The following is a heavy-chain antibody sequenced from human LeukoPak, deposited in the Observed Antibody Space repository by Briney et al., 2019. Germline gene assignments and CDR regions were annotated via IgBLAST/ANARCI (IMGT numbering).Heavy chain of an antibody. V-gene: IGHV3-53*01. Sequence: PGGSLRLSCAASGFTVSSNYMSWVRQAPGKGLEWVSVIYSGGSTYYADSVKGRFAVSRDNSKNTLYLQMNSLRAEDTALYFCARKDVLTGYYDNGGQGTLVTVSS. J-gene: IGHJ4*02. CDR1: GFTVSSNY. D-gene: IGHD3-9*01. CDR3: ARKDVLTGYYDN. CDR2: IYSGGST.